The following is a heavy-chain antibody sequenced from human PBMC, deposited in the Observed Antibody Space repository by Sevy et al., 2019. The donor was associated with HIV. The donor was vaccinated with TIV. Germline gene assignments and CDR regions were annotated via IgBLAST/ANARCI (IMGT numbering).Heavy chain of an antibody. CDR3: STDPIIVLLVTDGMDV. Sequence: GGSLRLSCAASGFTFYYAWMTWVRQAPGKGLEWVGRIKSKADGGTTDYSAHVKGRFIISRDDSKNTLYLQMNSLKTEDTAVYYCSTDPIIVLLVTDGMDVWGQGTTVTVSS. CDR1: GFTFYYAW. D-gene: IGHD2-8*02. V-gene: IGHV3-15*01. J-gene: IGHJ6*02. CDR2: IKSKADGGTT.